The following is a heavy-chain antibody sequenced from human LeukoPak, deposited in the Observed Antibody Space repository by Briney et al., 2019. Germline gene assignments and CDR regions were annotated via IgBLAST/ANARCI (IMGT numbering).Heavy chain of an antibody. J-gene: IGHJ4*02. D-gene: IGHD7-27*01. CDR2: IKQDGGEK. CDR1: GFNFSSYW. CDR3: AKDGNWAGFEN. Sequence: GGTLRLSCAASGFNFSSYWMNWVRQAPGKGLEWVANIKQDGGEKYYVDSVKDRFTISRDNAKNSLVLQMNSLRVEDTAVYYCAKDGNWAGFENWGQGTLVTVSS. V-gene: IGHV3-7*01.